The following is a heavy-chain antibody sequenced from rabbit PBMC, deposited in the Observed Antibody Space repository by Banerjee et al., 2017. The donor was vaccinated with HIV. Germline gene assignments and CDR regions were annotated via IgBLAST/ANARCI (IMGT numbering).Heavy chain of an antibody. CDR3: ARDLAGVIGWNFKL. Sequence: QQQLVESGGGLVQPEGSLTLTCKASGFDFSGNVMCWVRQAPGKGLEWIGCINTSSGNTVYANWAKGRFTISKTSSTTVTLQMTGLTAADTATYLCARDLAGVIGWNFKLWGQGTLVTVS. CDR2: INTSSGNT. V-gene: IGHV1S45*01. CDR1: GFDFSGNV. J-gene: IGHJ4*01. D-gene: IGHD4-1*01.